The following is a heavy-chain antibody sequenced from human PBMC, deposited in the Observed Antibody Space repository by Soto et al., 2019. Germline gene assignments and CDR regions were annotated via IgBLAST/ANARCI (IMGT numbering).Heavy chain of an antibody. D-gene: IGHD6-19*01. V-gene: IGHV3-33*01. CDR3: ARDHRLALADEGAFDS. CDR1: ALSFTYDG. CDR2: IWHDGSNR. J-gene: IGHJ4*02. Sequence: QVQLVESGGGVVQPGRSLRLSCVASALSFTYDGMHWVRQAPGKGLEWVAVIWHDGSNRHYADSVNGRFTISRDNSRNTLYLQMNSLRDEDTAVYFCARDHRLALADEGAFDSWGQGTLVTVSS.